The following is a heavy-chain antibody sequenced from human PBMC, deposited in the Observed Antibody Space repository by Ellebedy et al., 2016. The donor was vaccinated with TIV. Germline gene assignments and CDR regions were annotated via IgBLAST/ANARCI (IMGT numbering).Heavy chain of an antibody. CDR3: TGGRPPGAASGSGDY. CDR1: GYNFTDYY. J-gene: IGHJ4*02. CDR2: INPINGGT. Sequence: ASVKVSCKASGYNFTDYYLHWVRQAPGQGLDWMGWINPINGGTNFAQKFQGRVTMTRVTSISTAYMELSSLGSDDTAFYYCTGGRPPGAASGSGDYWGQGTLVTVFS. V-gene: IGHV1-2*02. D-gene: IGHD6-13*01.